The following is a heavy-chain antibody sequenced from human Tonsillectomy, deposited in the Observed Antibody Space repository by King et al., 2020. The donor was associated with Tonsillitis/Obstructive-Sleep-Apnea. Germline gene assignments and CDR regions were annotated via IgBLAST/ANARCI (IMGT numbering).Heavy chain of an antibody. CDR1: GYTFISYD. J-gene: IGHJ6*02. D-gene: IGHD1-26*01. CDR2: ISPYNGNT. CDR3: ARSVGATGVDYYYSMDV. V-gene: IGHV1-18*01. Sequence: QLVQSGAEVKKPGASVKVSCKASGYTFISYDINWVRQAPGQGLEWMGLISPYNGNTNYAQKFQGRVTMTTDTSTSTAYMELRSLRSDDTAVYYCARSVGATGVDYYYSMDVWGQGTTVTVSS.